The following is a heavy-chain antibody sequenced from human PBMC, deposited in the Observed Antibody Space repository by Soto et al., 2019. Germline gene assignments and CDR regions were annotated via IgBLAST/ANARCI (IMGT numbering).Heavy chain of an antibody. J-gene: IGHJ6*03. V-gene: IGHV3-33*01. CDR3: ARDPEWGHRYYHYYIDV. D-gene: IGHD1-26*01. CDR2: IWYDGSNK. CDR1: GFTFSSYG. Sequence: PGGSLRLSCAASGFTFSSYGMHGVRQAPGKGLEWVAVIWYDGSNKYYADSVKGRFTISRDNSKNTLYLQMNSLRAEDTAVYYCARDPEWGHRYYHYYIDVWGKGTTVTVSS.